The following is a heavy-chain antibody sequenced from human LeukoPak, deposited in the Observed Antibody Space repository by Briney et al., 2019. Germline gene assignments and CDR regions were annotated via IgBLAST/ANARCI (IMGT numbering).Heavy chain of an antibody. CDR3: ARDGVTIFGVVDNWFDP. Sequence: GGSLRLSCAASGFTFSDYYMSWIRQAPGKGPEWVSYISSSGSTIYYADSVKGRFTISRDNAKNSLHLQMNSLRAEDTAVYYCARDGVTIFGVVDNWFDPWGQGTLVTVSS. J-gene: IGHJ5*02. CDR2: ISSSGSTI. D-gene: IGHD3-3*01. V-gene: IGHV3-11*01. CDR1: GFTFSDYY.